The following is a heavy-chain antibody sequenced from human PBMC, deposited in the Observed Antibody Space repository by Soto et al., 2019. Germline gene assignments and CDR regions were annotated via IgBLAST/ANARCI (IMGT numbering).Heavy chain of an antibody. CDR2: IYHSGNI. D-gene: IGHD2-21*01. J-gene: IGHJ5*02. Sequence: QLQLQESGLGLVKPSQTLSLTCAVSGGSISSGGYSWSWIRQPPGKGLEWIGYIYHSGNIYYNPSLKSRVTISVDRSKNQFSLKLSSVTAADTAVYYCARIPSPWGQGTLVTVSS. CDR3: ARIPSP. V-gene: IGHV4-30-2*01. CDR1: GGSISSGGYS.